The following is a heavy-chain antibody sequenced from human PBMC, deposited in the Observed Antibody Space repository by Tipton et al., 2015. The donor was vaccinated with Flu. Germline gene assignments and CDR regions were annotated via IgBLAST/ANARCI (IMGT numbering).Heavy chain of an antibody. J-gene: IGHJ2*01. V-gene: IGHV4-38-2*02. CDR2: IYHSGNT. Sequence: TLSLTCIVSGYSISSGYYWGWIRQPPGKGLEWIGSIYHSGNTYYNPSLKSRVTMSVGTSKNQFSLKLNSVTAADTAVYFCARTSGGSYLYWYFDLWGRGTPVTVSS. CDR1: GYSISSGYY. CDR3: ARTSGGSYLYWYFDL. D-gene: IGHD1-26*01.